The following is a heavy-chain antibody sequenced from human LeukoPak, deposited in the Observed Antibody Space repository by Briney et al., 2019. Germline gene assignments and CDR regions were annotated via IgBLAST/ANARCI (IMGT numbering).Heavy chain of an antibody. CDR2: INPNSGGT. J-gene: IGHJ6*03. Sequence: ASVKVSCKASGYTFTGYYMHWVRQAPGQGLEWMGRINPNSGGTNYAQKFQGRVTMTRDTSISTAYMELSRLRSDDTAVYYCARGRSSWYSGYYYLAVWGKGPTVTVSS. V-gene: IGHV1-2*06. D-gene: IGHD6-13*01. CDR1: GYTFTGYY. CDR3: ARGRSSWYSGYYYLAV.